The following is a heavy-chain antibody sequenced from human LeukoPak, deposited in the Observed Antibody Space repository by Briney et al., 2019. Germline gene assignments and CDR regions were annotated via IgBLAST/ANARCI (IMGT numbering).Heavy chain of an antibody. V-gene: IGHV4-4*07. CDR3: ARVGGSGSYFDYYMDV. CDR1: GGSISSYY. D-gene: IGHD3-10*01. CDR2: IYTSGST. J-gene: IGHJ6*03. Sequence: SETLSLTCTVSGGSISSYYWSWIRQPAGKGLEWIGRIYTSGSTNYNPSLKSRVTISVDTSKNQFSLKLSSVTAADTAVYYCARVGGSGSYFDYYMDVWGKGTTVTVSS.